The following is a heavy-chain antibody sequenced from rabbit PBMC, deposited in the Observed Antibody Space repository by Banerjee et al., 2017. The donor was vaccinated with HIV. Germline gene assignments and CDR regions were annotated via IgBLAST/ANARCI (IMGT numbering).Heavy chain of an antibody. CDR3: ARPLATMTMALDL. V-gene: IGHV1S45*01. D-gene: IGHD2-1*01. CDR1: GFSFSNKYV. Sequence: QEQLEESGGDLVKPEGSLTLTCTASGFSFSNKYVMCWVRQAPGKGLEWIACINSSSGNTVYATGAKGRFTISSHNAQNTLYLQLNSLSAADTATYFCARPLATMTMALDLWGQGTLVTVS. J-gene: IGHJ4*01. CDR2: INSSSGNT.